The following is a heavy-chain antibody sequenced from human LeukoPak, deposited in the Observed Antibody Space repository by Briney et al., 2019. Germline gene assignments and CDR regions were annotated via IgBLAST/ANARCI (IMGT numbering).Heavy chain of an antibody. D-gene: IGHD1-26*01. J-gene: IGHJ4*02. V-gene: IGHV3-21*01. CDR3: ARDLGATPSGY. Sequence: GGSLRLSCAASGFTFSTYSMNWVRQAPGKGLEWVSCISRTSSYINYADSVKGRFTISRDNAKNSLFLQMNSLRAEDTAVYNCARDLGATPSGYWGQGTLVTVSS. CDR1: GFTFSTYS. CDR2: ISRTSSYI.